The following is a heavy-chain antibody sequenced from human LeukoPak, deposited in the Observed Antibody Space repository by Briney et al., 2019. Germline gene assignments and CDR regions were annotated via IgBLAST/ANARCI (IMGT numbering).Heavy chain of an antibody. D-gene: IGHD1-26*01. CDR3: ARVGSYYPHAYYFDY. CDR1: VYTFTNFY. Sequence: ASVKVSCKASVYTFTNFYIHWVRQAPGQGLEWMGWINPNSGGTNYAQKFQGRVTMTRDTSISTAYMELSRLRSDDTAVYYCARVGSYYPHAYYFDYWGQGTLVTVSS. V-gene: IGHV1-2*02. J-gene: IGHJ4*02. CDR2: INPNSGGT.